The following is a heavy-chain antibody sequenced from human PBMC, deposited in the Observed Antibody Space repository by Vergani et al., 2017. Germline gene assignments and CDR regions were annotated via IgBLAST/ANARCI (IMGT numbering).Heavy chain of an antibody. CDR3: ARGDLGDYAPGYYYYYGMDV. CDR2: IYYSGST. J-gene: IGHJ6*02. V-gene: IGHV4-59*01. Sequence: QVQLQESGPGLVKPSETLSLTCTVSGGSISNYYWSWIRQPPGKGLEWIGYIYYSGSTNYNPSLKSRVTISVDTSKNQFSLKLSSVTAADTAVYYCARGDLGDYAPGYYYYYGMDVWGQGTTVTVSS. CDR1: GGSISNYY. D-gene: IGHD4-17*01.